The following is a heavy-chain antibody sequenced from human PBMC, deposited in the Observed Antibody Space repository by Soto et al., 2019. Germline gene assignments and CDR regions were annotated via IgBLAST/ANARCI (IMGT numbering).Heavy chain of an antibody. Sequence: LRLSCAASGFTFSSSGMHWVRQAPGKGLEWVAVISYDGSNKFYADSVKGRFTISRDNFRNTLYLQMNSLRAEDTAVYYCAKEFHSWNHFDYWGQGTLVTVSS. D-gene: IGHD1-20*01. CDR1: GFTFSSSG. CDR2: ISYDGSNK. V-gene: IGHV3-30*18. J-gene: IGHJ4*02. CDR3: AKEFHSWNHFDY.